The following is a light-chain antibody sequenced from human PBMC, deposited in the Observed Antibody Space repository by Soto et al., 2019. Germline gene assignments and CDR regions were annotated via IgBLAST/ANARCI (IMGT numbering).Light chain of an antibody. V-gene: IGLV2-14*03. CDR3: SSYTISSTVV. CDR1: SNDIGTSNF. CDR2: DVS. Sequence: QSALTQPASVSGSPGQSITISCTGTSNDIGTSNFFSWYQHHPGKAPKLMIYDVSNRPSGVSDRFSGSKSGNTASLTISGLQAEDEADYYCSSYTISSTVVFGGGTKLTVL. J-gene: IGLJ2*01.